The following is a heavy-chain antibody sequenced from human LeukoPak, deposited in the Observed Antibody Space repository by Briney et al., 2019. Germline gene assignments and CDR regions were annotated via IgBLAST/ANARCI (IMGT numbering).Heavy chain of an antibody. J-gene: IGHJ4*02. CDR2: ISSSGSSI. CDR1: GFTFSSYE. V-gene: IGHV3-48*03. Sequence: PGGSLRLSCAASGFTFSSYEMNWVRQAPGKGLEWVSYISSSGSSIYYADSAKGRFTISRDNAKNSLYLQMNSLRAEDTAVYYCARGFSPYYYDSSGYSDYWGQGTLVTVSS. D-gene: IGHD3-22*01. CDR3: ARGFSPYYYDSSGYSDY.